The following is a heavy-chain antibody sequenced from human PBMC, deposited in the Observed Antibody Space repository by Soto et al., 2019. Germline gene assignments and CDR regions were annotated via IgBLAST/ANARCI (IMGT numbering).Heavy chain of an antibody. D-gene: IGHD1-26*01. V-gene: IGHV4-59*01. CDR1: GGSISSYY. CDR3: ARAGLGDGSDY. Sequence: SETLSLTCTVSGGSISSYYWSWIRQPPGKGLEWIGYIYYSGSTNYNPSLKSRVTISVDTSKNQFSLKLSSVTAADTAVYYCARAGLGDGSDYWGQGTLVTVSS. CDR2: IYYSGST. J-gene: IGHJ4*02.